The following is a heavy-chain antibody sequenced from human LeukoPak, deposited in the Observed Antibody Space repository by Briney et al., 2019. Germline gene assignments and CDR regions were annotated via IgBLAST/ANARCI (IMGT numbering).Heavy chain of an antibody. Sequence: GGSLRLSCAASGFTFSSYAMHWVRQAPGKGLEWVAVISYDGSNKYYADSVKGRFTISRDNSKNTLYLQMSSLRTEDTAVYYCARETSAYSSTWYWFDCWGQGTLVTVSS. CDR2: ISYDGSNK. CDR1: GFTFSSYA. V-gene: IGHV3-30*04. D-gene: IGHD6-13*01. CDR3: ARETSAYSSTWYWFDC. J-gene: IGHJ4*02.